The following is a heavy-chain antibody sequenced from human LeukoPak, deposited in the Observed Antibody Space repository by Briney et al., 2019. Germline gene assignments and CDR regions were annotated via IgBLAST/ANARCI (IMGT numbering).Heavy chain of an antibody. CDR2: INHSGST. J-gene: IGHJ4*02. Sequence: SETLSLTCAVYGGSFSDYYWSWIRQPPGKGLEWIGEINHSGSTNYNSSLKSRVIISVDTSKNQFSLRLSSVTAADTAAHYCARRRRSGSQVLDFWGQGTLVTVSS. D-gene: IGHD1-26*01. CDR1: GGSFSDYY. V-gene: IGHV4-34*01. CDR3: ARRRRSGSQVLDF.